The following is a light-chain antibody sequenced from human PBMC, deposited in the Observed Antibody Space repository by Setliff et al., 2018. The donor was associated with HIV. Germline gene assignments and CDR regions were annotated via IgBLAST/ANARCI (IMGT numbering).Light chain of an antibody. CDR2: EVF. CDR1: TSDISHYNF. J-gene: IGLJ1*01. CDR3: SSYTRTNLFV. Sequence: QSALTQPASVSASPGQSSTISCTGTTSDISHYNFVSWYQQHPDSAPKLLIYEVFNRPSGVSHRFSGSKSGNTASLTISGLQAEDEADYYCSSYTRTNLFVFGTGTKVTVL. V-gene: IGLV2-14*01.